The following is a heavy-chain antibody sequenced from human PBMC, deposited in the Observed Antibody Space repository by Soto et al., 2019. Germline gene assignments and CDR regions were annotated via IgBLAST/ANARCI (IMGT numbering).Heavy chain of an antibody. J-gene: IGHJ3*02. CDR2: IIPIFGTA. CDR1: GGTFSSYA. Sequence: SVKVSCKASGGTFSSYAISWVRQAPGQGLEWMGGIIPIFGTANYAQKFQGRVTITADESTSTAYMELSSLRSEDTAVYYCAREDAEQQLVGVNGFDIWGQGTMVTVSS. CDR3: AREDAEQQLVGVNGFDI. V-gene: IGHV1-69*13. D-gene: IGHD6-13*01.